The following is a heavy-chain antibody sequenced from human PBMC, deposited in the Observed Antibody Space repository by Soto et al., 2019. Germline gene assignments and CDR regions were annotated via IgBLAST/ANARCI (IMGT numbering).Heavy chain of an antibody. CDR1: GFTFSSYA. Sequence: GGSLRLSCAASGFTFSSYAMHWVRQAPGKGLEWVAVISYDGSNKYYADSVRGRFTISRDNSKNTLYLQMNSLRAEDTAVYYCARDETYYGSGSYYITGETFDSWGQGTMVTVSS. D-gene: IGHD3-10*01. CDR3: ARDETYYGSGSYYITGETFDS. CDR2: ISYDGSNK. J-gene: IGHJ3*02. V-gene: IGHV3-30-3*01.